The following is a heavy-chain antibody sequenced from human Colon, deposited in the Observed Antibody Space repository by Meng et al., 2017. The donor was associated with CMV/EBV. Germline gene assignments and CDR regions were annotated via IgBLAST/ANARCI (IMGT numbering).Heavy chain of an antibody. CDR3: ASEGRDYYYYGMDV. CDR2: ISSSGSTI. V-gene: IGHV3-11*04. D-gene: IGHD2-15*01. J-gene: IGHJ6*02. Sequence: GESLKISCAASGFTFSDYYMSWIRQAPGKGLEWVSYISSSGSTIYYADSVKGRFIISRDNAKNSLYLQMNSLRAEDTAVYYCASEGRDYYYYGMDVWGQGTTVTVSS. CDR1: GFTFSDYY.